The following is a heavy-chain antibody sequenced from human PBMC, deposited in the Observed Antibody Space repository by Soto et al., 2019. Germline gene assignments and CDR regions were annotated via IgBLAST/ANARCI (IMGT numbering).Heavy chain of an antibody. CDR3: VKLMFDHDSSGFSGDY. CDR1: GFNFNNYG. D-gene: IGHD3-22*01. Sequence: QVQLVESGGGVVQPGGSLRLSCAGSGFNFNNYGMYWVRQAPGKGLEWVAFISFQGTNDYYAEAVKGRFTISKDYSKKMLFLQMNSLRADDTAMYYCVKLMFDHDSSGFSGDYWGQGTLVTVS. J-gene: IGHJ4*02. V-gene: IGHV3-30*18. CDR2: ISFQGTND.